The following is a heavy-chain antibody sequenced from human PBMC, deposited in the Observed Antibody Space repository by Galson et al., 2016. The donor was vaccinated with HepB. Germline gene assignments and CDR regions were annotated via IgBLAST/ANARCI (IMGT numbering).Heavy chain of an antibody. CDR2: FKGRADGGTT. D-gene: IGHD4-17*01. J-gene: IGHJ4*02. CDR3: ARIKRPASGDYAFDS. CDR1: GFPFGDAW. Sequence: SLRLSCAASGFPFGDAWMTWARQAPGKGLQWIARFKGRADGGTTDYAAPVKGRFIISRDDSQNKLFLQMNSLQTEDTGVYFCARIKRPASGDYAFDSWGQGTLVTVSS. V-gene: IGHV3-15*05.